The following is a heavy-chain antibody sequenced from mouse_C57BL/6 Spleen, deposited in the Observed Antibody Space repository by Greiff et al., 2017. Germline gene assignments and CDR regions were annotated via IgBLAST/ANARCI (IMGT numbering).Heavy chain of an antibody. CDR2: INPNYGTT. D-gene: IGHD2-4*01. Sequence: QLQQSGPELVKPGASVTISCKASGYSFTDYNMNWVKQSNGKSLEWIGVINPNYGTTSYNQKFKGKATLTVDQSSSTAYMQLNSLTSEDSAVYYCARKEDYDYDVGFAYWRQGTLVTVSA. CDR1: GYSFTDYN. V-gene: IGHV1-39*01. J-gene: IGHJ3*01. CDR3: ARKEDYDYDVGFAY.